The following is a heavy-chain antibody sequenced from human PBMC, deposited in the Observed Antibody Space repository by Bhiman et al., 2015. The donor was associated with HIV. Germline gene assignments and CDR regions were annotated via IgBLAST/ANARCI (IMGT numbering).Heavy chain of an antibody. V-gene: IGHV3-48*01. CDR2: ISSSSSTI. CDR3: ARGAPDGYTFVNY. D-gene: IGHD5-24*01. J-gene: IGHJ4*02. CDR1: GFTFSSYS. Sequence: EVQLVESGGGLVQPGGSLRLSCAASGFTFSSYSMNWVRQAPGKGLEWVSYISSSSSTIYYADSVKGRFTISRDNAKNSLYLQMNGLRAEDTAVYYCARGAPDGYTFVNYWGQGTLVTVSS.